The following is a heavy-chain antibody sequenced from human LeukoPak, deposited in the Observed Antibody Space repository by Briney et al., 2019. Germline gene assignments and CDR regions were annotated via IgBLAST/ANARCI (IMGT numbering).Heavy chain of an antibody. V-gene: IGHV3-21*06. J-gene: IGHJ4*02. D-gene: IGHD1-14*01. Sequence: GGSLRLSCTTSGLTFSTSGFNRVRQAPGKGLEWVASIGPTGFDRYHADSIKGRFTISRDNANNFLYPQMDSLRAEDTAVYYCATETNGRHYDYWGQGTLLTVSS. CDR2: IGPTGFDR. CDR1: GLTFSTSG. CDR3: ATETNGRHYDY.